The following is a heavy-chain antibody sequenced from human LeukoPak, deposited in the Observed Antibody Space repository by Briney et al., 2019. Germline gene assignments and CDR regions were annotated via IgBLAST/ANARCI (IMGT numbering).Heavy chain of an antibody. CDR3: ARGAVAGLDY. Sequence: SETLSLTCAVYGGSFSGYYWSWIRQPPGKGLEWIGEINHSGSTNYNPSLKSRVTISVDTSKNQFSLKLSSVTAADTTVYYCARGAVAGLDYWGQGTLVTVSS. V-gene: IGHV4-34*01. CDR1: GGSFSGYY. CDR2: INHSGST. J-gene: IGHJ4*02. D-gene: IGHD6-19*01.